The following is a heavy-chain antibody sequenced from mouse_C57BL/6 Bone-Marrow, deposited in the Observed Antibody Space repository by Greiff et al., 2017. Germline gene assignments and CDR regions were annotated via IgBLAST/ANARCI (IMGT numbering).Heavy chain of an antibody. D-gene: IGHD2-5*01. V-gene: IGHV1-64*01. CDR3: ARCSNSWCAY. Sequence: QVHVKQPGAELVKPGASVKLSCKASGYTFTSYWMHWVKQRPGQGLEWIGMIHPNSGSTNYNEKFKSKATLTVDKSSCTAYMQLRSLTSEDSAVYDCARCSNSWCAYWGRGTLVPVSA. CDR1: GYTFTSYW. J-gene: IGHJ3*01. CDR2: IHPNSGST.